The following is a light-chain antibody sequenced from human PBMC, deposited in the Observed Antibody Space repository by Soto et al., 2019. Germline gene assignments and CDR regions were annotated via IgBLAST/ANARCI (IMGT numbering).Light chain of an antibody. V-gene: IGKV3D-15*01. J-gene: IGKJ5*01. Sequence: EIVFTQSPVTLSLSPGERATLSCSASQSVTSNYLAWYQQKPGQAPRLLVYGASSRATGISDRFSGSGSGTEFTLTISSLQSEDFAVYYCQQYHKWPITFGQGTRLEIK. CDR2: GAS. CDR3: QQYHKWPIT. CDR1: QSVTSN.